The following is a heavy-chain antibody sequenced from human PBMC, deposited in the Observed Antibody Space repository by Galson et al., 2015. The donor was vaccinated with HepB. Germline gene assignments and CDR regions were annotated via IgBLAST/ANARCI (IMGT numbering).Heavy chain of an antibody. V-gene: IGHV1-69*04. Sequence: SVKVSCKASGGTFSSYAISWVRQAPGQGLEWMGRIFPILGIANYAQKFQGRVTITADKSTSTAYMELSSLRSEDTAVYYCARVLGPIDVDIVATEVWGQGTLVTVSS. D-gene: IGHD5-12*01. CDR2: IFPILGIA. CDR1: GGTFSSYA. CDR3: ARVLGPIDVDIVATEV. J-gene: IGHJ4*02.